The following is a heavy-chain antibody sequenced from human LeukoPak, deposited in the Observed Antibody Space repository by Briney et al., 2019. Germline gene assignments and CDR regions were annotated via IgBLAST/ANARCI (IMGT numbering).Heavy chain of an antibody. CDR3: ARGRFDPYSGYANFDY. CDR1: GYTFTGYY. Sequence: GASVKVSCKASGYTFTGYYMHWVRQAPGQGLEWMGWISPNSGGTNYAQQFQGRVTMTRDTSISTAYMELSRLRSDDTAVYYCARGRFDPYSGYANFDYWGQGTLVTVSS. CDR2: ISPNSGGT. J-gene: IGHJ4*02. V-gene: IGHV1-2*02. D-gene: IGHD5-12*01.